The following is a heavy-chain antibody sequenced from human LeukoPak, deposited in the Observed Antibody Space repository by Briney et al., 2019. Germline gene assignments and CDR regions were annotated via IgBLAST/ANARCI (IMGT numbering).Heavy chain of an antibody. D-gene: IGHD6-19*01. V-gene: IGHV1-69*05. CDR3: ARHSSGWYLDDY. J-gene: IGHJ4*02. Sequence: ASVKVSCKASGGTFSSYAISWVRQAPGQGLEWMGGIIPIFGTANYAQKFQGRVTITTDESTSTAYKELSSLRSEDTAVYYCARHSSGWYLDDYWGQGTLVTVSS. CDR1: GGTFSSYA. CDR2: IIPIFGTA.